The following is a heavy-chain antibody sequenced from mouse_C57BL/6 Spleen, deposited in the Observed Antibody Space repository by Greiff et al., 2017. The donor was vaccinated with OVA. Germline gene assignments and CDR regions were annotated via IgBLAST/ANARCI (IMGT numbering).Heavy chain of an antibody. V-gene: IGHV3-6*01. CDR3: ARLGPYFDY. CDR1: GYSITSGYY. D-gene: IGHD4-1*01. CDR2: ISYDGSN. Sequence: DVQLQESGPGLVKPSQSLSLTCSVTGYSITSGYYWNWIRQFPGNKLEWMGYISYDGSNNYNPSLKNRISITRDTSKNQFFLKLNSVTTEDTATYYCARLGPYFDYWGQGTTLTVSS. J-gene: IGHJ2*01.